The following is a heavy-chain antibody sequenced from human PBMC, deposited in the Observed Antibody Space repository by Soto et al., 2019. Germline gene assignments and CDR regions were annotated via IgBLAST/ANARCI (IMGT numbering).Heavy chain of an antibody. Sequence: QVQLVESGGGVVQPGRSLRLSCAASGFTFSSYGMHWVRQAPGKGLEWVAVIWYDGSNKYYADSVKGRFTISRDNSKNPRYLEVNSLSAEDTAVYYCAGIRPYSSRYGRFGPWGRGTLVTVSS. D-gene: IGHD6-19*01. CDR2: IWYDGSNK. CDR1: GFTFSSYG. CDR3: AGIRPYSSRYGRFGP. J-gene: IGHJ5*02. V-gene: IGHV3-33*01.